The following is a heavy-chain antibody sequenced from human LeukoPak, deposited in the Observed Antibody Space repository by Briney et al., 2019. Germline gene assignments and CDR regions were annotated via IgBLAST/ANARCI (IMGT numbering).Heavy chain of an antibody. CDR2: TQYRSKWNS. Sequence: SQTLSLTCAISGDSVSSNSVSWNWVRQSPARGLEWLGRTQYRSKWNSDYAVSVKGRITINADTYKSQFSLQLASVTPEDTAVYYCARDGNWSLDLWGQGTLVTVSS. D-gene: IGHD1-1*01. J-gene: IGHJ5*02. V-gene: IGHV6-1*01. CDR3: ARDGNWSLDL. CDR1: GDSVSSNSVS.